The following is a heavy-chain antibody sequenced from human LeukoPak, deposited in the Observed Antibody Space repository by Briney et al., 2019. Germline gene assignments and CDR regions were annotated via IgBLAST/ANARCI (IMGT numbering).Heavy chain of an antibody. CDR3: ARCPDYFDSSGYYNY. CDR2: ISYDGSNK. V-gene: IGHV3-30*04. CDR1: GFTLTGHA. J-gene: IGHJ4*02. D-gene: IGHD3-22*01. Sequence: GGSLRLSRAASGFTLTGHAMHWVRQAPGKGLEWVAVISYDGSNKYYADSVKGRFTISRDNSKNTLYLQMNGLRAEDTAVYYCARCPDYFDSSGYYNYWGQGTLVTVSS.